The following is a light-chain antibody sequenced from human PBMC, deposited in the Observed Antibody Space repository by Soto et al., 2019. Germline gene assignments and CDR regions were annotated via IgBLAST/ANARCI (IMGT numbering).Light chain of an antibody. CDR2: GAS. Sequence: EIVMTQSPATLSVSPGERATLSCRASQSVRGNLAWYQQKPGQSPRLLIYGASSRATGIPARFSGSGSGTEFTLTISSLQSEDFAVYYCQQYDNWPWTFGQGTKVEMK. V-gene: IGKV3-15*01. CDR1: QSVRGN. J-gene: IGKJ1*01. CDR3: QQYDNWPWT.